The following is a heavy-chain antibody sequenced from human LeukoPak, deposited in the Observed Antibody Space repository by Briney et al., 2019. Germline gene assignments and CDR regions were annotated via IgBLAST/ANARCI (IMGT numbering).Heavy chain of an antibody. CDR2: ISYDGSNK. CDR1: GFTFSDYA. Sequence: GGSLRLSCAASGFTFSDYAMYWVRQAPGKGLEWVAVISYDGSNKYYADSVKGRFTISRDNSKYTLYLQMNSLRAEDTAVYYCASMVREVLDYWGQGTLVTVSS. V-gene: IGHV3-30-3*01. D-gene: IGHD3-10*01. J-gene: IGHJ4*02. CDR3: ASMVREVLDY.